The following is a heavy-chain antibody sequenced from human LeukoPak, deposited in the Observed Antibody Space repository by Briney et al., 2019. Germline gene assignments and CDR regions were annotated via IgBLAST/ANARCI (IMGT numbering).Heavy chain of an antibody. CDR3: ARDVPYPDV. Sequence: SETLSLTCTVSGASVNDYFWSWIRQPPGKGLEWIGYIYYSGSTNYNPSLKSRVTISVDTSKNQFSLKLSSVTAADTAVYYCARDVPYPDVWGQGTTVTVSS. J-gene: IGHJ6*02. CDR1: GASVNDYF. V-gene: IGHV4-59*02. CDR2: IYYSGST.